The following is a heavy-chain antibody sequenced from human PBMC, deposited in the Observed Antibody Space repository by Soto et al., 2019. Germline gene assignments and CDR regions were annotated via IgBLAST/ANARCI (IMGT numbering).Heavy chain of an antibody. CDR2: TYYRSKWYN. CDR3: AREFIVVVPAATDYYYYGMDV. J-gene: IGHJ6*02. D-gene: IGHD2-2*01. V-gene: IGHV6-1*01. Sequence: PSQTLSLTCAISGDSVSSNSAAWSWIRQSPSRGLEWLGRTYYRSKWYNDYAVSVKSRITINPDTSKNQFSLQLNSVTPEDTAVYYCAREFIVVVPAATDYYYYGMDVWGQGTTVTVSS. CDR1: GDSVSSNSAA.